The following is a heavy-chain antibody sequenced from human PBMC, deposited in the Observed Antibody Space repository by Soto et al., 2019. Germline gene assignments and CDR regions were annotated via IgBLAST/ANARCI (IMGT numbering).Heavy chain of an antibody. CDR1: GGSISSSSYY. CDR3: ARHDYDFWSGYYRTFDY. V-gene: IGHV4-39*01. CDR2: IYYSGST. D-gene: IGHD3-3*01. J-gene: IGHJ4*02. Sequence: SETLSLTCTVSGGSISSSSYYWGWIRQPPGKGLEWIGSIYYSGSTYYNPSLKSRVTISVDTSKNQFSLKLSSVTAADTAVYYCARHDYDFWSGYYRTFDYWGQGTLVPVSS.